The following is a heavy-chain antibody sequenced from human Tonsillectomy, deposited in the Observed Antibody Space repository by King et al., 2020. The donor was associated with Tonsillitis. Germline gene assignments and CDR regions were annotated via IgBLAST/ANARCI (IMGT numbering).Heavy chain of an antibody. Sequence: VQLVESGGGVVQPGRSLRLSCAASGFTFSTYGMHWVRQAPGKGLEWVALISYDGSNKFYADSVKGRFTISRDNSKNTLYLQMNSLRAEDTAVYYCAKEYYDFLSGYSPALQLFDSWGQGTLVTVSS. CDR3: AKEYYDFLSGYSPALQLFDS. V-gene: IGHV3-30*18. CDR1: GFTFSTYG. J-gene: IGHJ4*02. CDR2: ISYDGSNK. D-gene: IGHD3-3*01.